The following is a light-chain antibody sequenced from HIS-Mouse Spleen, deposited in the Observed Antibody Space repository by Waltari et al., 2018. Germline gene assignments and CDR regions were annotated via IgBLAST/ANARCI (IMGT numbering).Light chain of an antibody. V-gene: IGLV3-10*01. Sequence: SYELTQPPSGSVSPGQTARITCPGDDLPKKYAYWSQQRSGQALVLVIYEDSKRPSGIPERFSGSSSGTMATLTISGAQVEDEADYYCYSTDSSGNHRVFGGGTKLTVL. J-gene: IGLJ2*01. CDR1: DLPKKY. CDR3: YSTDSSGNHRV. CDR2: EDS.